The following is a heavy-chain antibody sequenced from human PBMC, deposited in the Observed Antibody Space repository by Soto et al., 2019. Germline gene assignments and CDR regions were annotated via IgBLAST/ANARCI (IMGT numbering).Heavy chain of an antibody. CDR1: GNTHTIYF. J-gene: IGHJ4*02. CDR3: ARGGSYYAH. D-gene: IGHD3-16*01. Sequence: GASVKVSCKASGNTHTIYFIHCLRQAPLQGLDWMGCINSVSGGTNYAPRFRGRVSMTRDTSSATAFMDLSGLRSDDTAVYYCARGGSYYAHWGQGTLVTVSS. V-gene: IGHV1-2*02. CDR2: INSVSGGT.